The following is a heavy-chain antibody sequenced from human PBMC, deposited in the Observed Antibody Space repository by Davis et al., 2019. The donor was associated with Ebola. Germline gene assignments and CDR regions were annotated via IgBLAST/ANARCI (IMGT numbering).Heavy chain of an antibody. D-gene: IGHD4-17*01. CDR2: ISSSGSTI. V-gene: IGHV3-11*01. CDR1: GFTFSDYY. J-gene: IGHJ6*02. Sequence: GESLKISCAASGFTFSDYYMSWIRQAPGKGLEWVSYISSSGSTIYYADSVKGRFTISRHNSKNTLYLQMNSLRAEDTAVYYCARSYGDYAMDVWGQGTTVTVSS. CDR3: ARSYGDYAMDV.